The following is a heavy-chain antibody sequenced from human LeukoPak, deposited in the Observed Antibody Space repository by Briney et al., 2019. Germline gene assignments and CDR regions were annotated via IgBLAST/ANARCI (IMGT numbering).Heavy chain of an antibody. CDR1: GFTLTSYT. CDR3: ARDSGYSFGTDYYYYGMDV. D-gene: IGHD5-18*01. Sequence: GESLRLSCAASGFTLTSYTMNWVRQAPGKGLEWVSSISSRSSYTYYADSVKGRFTISRDNAKSSLFLQMNGLRAEDAAVYYCARDSGYSFGTDYYYYGMDVWGPGTTVTVSS. J-gene: IGHJ6*02. CDR2: ISSRSSYT. V-gene: IGHV3-21*01.